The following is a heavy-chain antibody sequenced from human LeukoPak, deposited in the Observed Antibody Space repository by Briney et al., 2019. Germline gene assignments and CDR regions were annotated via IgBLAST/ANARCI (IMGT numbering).Heavy chain of an antibody. J-gene: IGHJ4*02. D-gene: IGHD4-23*01. CDR2: ISTGGDNT. CDR1: GFVFRSYA. CDR3: ARDRSLNGGNSNGYFDS. V-gene: IGHV3-23*01. Sequence: GGSLRLSCAASGFVFRSYAMSWVRLTPGRGLEWVSVISTGGDNTYYTDSVKGRFTISRDNSKNTFYLQMNSLRAEDTAIYYCARDRSLNGGNSNGYFDSWGQGTLVTVSS.